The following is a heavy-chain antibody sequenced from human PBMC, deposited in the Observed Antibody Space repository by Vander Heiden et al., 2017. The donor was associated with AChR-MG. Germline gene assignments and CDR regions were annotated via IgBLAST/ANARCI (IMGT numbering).Heavy chain of an antibody. V-gene: IGHV3-48*02. CDR1: GSTLSSYT. J-gene: IGHJ3*02. CDR3: ARKMEYSSGWYMGLAAFDI. CDR2: ISSSSSTI. D-gene: IGHD6-19*01. Sequence: EVQLVESGGGLVHAGGSLRLSCAASGSTLSSYTMNWVRQAPGKGLEWVSYISSSSSTIYYADSVKGRFTISRDNAKNSLYLQMNSLRDEDTAVYYCARKMEYSSGWYMGLAAFDIWGQGSMVTVSS.